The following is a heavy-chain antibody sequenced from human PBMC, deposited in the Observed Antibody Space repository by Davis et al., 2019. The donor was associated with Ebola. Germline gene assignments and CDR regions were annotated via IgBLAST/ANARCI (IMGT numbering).Heavy chain of an antibody. J-gene: IGHJ4*02. D-gene: IGHD6-19*01. V-gene: IGHV5-10-1*01. Sequence: GESLKISCKGSGYSFTSYWIAWVRQVPGKGLEWMGRIDPSDSYTNYSPSFQGHVTISADKSISTAYLQWSSLKASDTAMYYCARRDSSGWTYYFDYWGQGTLVTVSS. CDR1: GYSFTSYW. CDR3: ARRDSSGWTYYFDY. CDR2: IDPSDSYT.